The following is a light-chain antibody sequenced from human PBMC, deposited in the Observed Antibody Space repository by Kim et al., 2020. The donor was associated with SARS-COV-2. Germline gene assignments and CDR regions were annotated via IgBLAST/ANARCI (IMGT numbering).Light chain of an antibody. CDR2: WSS. CDR1: QSILYGSDNKNH. V-gene: IGKV4-1*01. CDR3: QQYYSTPPT. J-gene: IGKJ1*01. Sequence: RPTINCKASQSILYGSDNKNHLAWYQQKPGQPPRLLIYWSSTRESGVPDRFTGSGSEKDFTLTISGLQAEDVAVYYCQQYYSTPPTFGQRTKLEI.